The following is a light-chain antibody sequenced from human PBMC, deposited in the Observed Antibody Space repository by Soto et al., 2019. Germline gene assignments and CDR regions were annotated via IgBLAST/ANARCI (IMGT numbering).Light chain of an antibody. CDR2: GAS. CDR1: QSISIN. Sequence: EIVLTQSPGTLSVSPGDRVTLSCRASQSISINLAWYQHKPGQAPRLLIHGASTRATGTPARFSGSGSGTEFTLTISRLQSEDLAVYYCQQYNNWPPLTFGGGTKVDIK. CDR3: QQYNNWPPLT. V-gene: IGKV3D-15*01. J-gene: IGKJ4*01.